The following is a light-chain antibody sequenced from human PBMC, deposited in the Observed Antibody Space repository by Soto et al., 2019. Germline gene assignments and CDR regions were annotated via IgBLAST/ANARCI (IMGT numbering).Light chain of an antibody. J-gene: IGKJ1*01. CDR2: GAS. CDR3: QESYSFLWGT. CDR1: QRISTS. Sequence: DIQMTQSPSSLSASVGDRVTITCRTSQRISTSLNWYQQKAGKAPKLLIYGASTLQSGVPLRFSGSGSGTDFTFTISSLQREDFATYYCQESYSFLWGTCGQGTKVEIK. V-gene: IGKV1-39*01.